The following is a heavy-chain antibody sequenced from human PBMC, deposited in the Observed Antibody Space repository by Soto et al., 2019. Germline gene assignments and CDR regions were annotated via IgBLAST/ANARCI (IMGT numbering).Heavy chain of an antibody. V-gene: IGHV5-51*01. D-gene: IGHD6-19*01. CDR1: GYSFSTYW. CDR2: IYPGDSDT. Sequence: GSLKISCKGSGYSFSTYWIGWVRQMPGKGLEWMGIIYPGDSDTRYSPSFQGQVTISADKSISTAYLQWSSLKASDTAMYYCARSSSGWTSTPPLAFDFWGQGTMVTVSS. J-gene: IGHJ3*01. CDR3: ARSSSGWTSTPPLAFDF.